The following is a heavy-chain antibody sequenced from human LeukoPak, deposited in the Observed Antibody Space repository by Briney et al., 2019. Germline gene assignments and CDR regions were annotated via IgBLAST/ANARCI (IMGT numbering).Heavy chain of an antibody. D-gene: IGHD3-22*01. Sequence: PGGSLRLSCAASGFTFTSYAMHWVRQAPGKGLEWVAFIRYDGSLQFYTHSVKGRFTVSRDNSKNTLYLQMHSLRAEDTAVYYCVKDGSSSFYYYFDYWGQGALVIVSS. CDR3: VKDGSSSFYYYFDY. J-gene: IGHJ4*02. CDR2: IRYDGSLQ. V-gene: IGHV3-30*02. CDR1: GFTFTSYA.